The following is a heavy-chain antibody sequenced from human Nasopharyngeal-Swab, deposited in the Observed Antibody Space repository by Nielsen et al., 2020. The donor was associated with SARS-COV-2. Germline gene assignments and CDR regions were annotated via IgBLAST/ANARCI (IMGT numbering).Heavy chain of an antibody. D-gene: IGHD3-22*01. Sequence: SETLSLTCTVSGGSISSGGYYWSWIRQHPGKGLEWIGDIYYSGSTYYNPSLKSRVTISVDTSKNQFSPKLSSVTAADTAVYYCARARITMIVVVDAFDIWGQGTMVTVSS. J-gene: IGHJ3*02. CDR3: ARARITMIVVVDAFDI. CDR1: GGSISSGGYY. V-gene: IGHV4-31*03. CDR2: IYYSGST.